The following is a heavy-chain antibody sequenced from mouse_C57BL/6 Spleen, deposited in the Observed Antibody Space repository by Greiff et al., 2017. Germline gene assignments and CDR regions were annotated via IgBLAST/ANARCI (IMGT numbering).Heavy chain of an antibody. J-gene: IGHJ2*01. D-gene: IGHD1-1*01. CDR1: GFTFSDYY. CDR2: INYDGSST. V-gene: IGHV5-16*01. CDR3: ARFPDYYCSSYPPDY. Sequence: EVKVVESEGGLVQPGSSMKLSCTASGFTFSDYYLAWVRQVPEKGLEWVANINYDGSSTYYLDSLKRRFIISSDNAKNILYLQLSSLKSEDTATYYCARFPDYYCSSYPPDYWGQGTTLTVSS.